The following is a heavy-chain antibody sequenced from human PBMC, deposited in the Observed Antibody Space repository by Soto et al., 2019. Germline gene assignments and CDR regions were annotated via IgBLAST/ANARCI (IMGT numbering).Heavy chain of an antibody. CDR1: GGTFSSYA. D-gene: IGHD1-1*01. CDR2: IIPIFGTA. Sequence: QVQLVQSGAEVKKPGSSVKVSCKASGGTFSSYAISWVRQAPGQGLEWMGGIIPIFGTANYAQKFQGRVTITADESTSTAYMELSILRSEDTAVYYCARALESSRYYYYYYGMDVWGQGTTVTVSS. V-gene: IGHV1-69*01. J-gene: IGHJ6*02. CDR3: ARALESSRYYYYYYGMDV.